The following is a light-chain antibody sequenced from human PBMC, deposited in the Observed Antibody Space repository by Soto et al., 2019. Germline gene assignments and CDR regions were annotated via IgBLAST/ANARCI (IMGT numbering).Light chain of an antibody. Sequence: IQMTQSPSTLSASVGDRVTITCRASQSITSWLAWYQQKPGKAPKLLIHKASSLESGVPSRFSGSGSGTEFTLTISSLQPDDFATYYCQHYNTYPWTFGQGTKVEIK. CDR3: QHYNTYPWT. V-gene: IGKV1-5*03. CDR2: KAS. J-gene: IGKJ1*01. CDR1: QSITSW.